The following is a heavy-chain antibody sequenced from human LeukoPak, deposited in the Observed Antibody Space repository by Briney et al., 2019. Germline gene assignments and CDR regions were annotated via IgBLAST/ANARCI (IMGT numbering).Heavy chain of an antibody. J-gene: IGHJ4*02. CDR1: GYTFTSYD. Sequence: RASVKVSCKASGYTFTSYDINWVRQATGQGLEWMGWMNPNSGNTGYAQKFQGRVTMTRDTPINTAYMELSRLRSDDAAVYYCARVFGRQLPDYWGQGTLVTVSS. CDR2: MNPNSGNT. CDR3: ARVFGRQLPDY. D-gene: IGHD1-26*01. V-gene: IGHV1-8*01.